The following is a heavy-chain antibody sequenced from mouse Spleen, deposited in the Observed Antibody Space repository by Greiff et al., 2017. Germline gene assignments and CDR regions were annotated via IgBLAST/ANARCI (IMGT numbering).Heavy chain of an antibody. D-gene: IGHD2-4*01. CDR2: INPSSGYT. J-gene: IGHJ3*01. V-gene: IGHV1-4*01. CDR1: GYTFTSYT. Sequence: VKLVESGAELARPGASVKMSCKASGYTFTSYTMHWVKQRPGQGLEWIGYINPSSGYTNYNQKFKDKATLTADKSSSTAYMQLSSLTSEDSAVYYCARYYERFAYWGQGTLVTVSA. CDR3: ARYYERFAY.